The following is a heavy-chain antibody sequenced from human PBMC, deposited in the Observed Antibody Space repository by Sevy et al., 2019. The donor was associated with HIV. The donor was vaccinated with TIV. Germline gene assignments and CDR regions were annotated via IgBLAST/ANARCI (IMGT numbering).Heavy chain of an antibody. CDR3: ARVHGLVPAAIYPTYGMDV. J-gene: IGHJ6*02. CDR2: ITTYNGKT. Sequence: ASVKVSCKASGYTFTNYGITWVRQAPGQGLEWMGWITTYNGKTNYVEKLQGRVTMTTDTSTSTAYRVLRSLRSDDTAVYYCARVHGLVPAAIYPTYGMDVWGQGTTVTVSS. D-gene: IGHD2-2*02. CDR1: GYTFTNYG. V-gene: IGHV1-18*01.